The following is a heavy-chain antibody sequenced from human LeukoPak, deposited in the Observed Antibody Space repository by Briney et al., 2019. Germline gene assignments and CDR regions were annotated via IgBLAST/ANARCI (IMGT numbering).Heavy chain of an antibody. D-gene: IGHD2-2*02. V-gene: IGHV4-34*01. CDR1: GGSFSGYY. Sequence: SSETLSLTCAVYGGSFSGYYWSWIRQPPGKGLEWIGEINHSGSTNYNPSLNSRVTLSVDTSKNQFPLKLSSVTAADTAVYYCARTRPDIVVLPAAISQRGYYYYYYYMDVWGKGTTVTVSS. CDR2: INHSGST. J-gene: IGHJ6*03. CDR3: ARTRPDIVVLPAAISQRGYYYYYYYMDV.